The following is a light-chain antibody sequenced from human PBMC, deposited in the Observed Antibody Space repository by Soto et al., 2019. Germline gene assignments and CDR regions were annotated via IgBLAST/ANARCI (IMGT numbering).Light chain of an antibody. CDR1: QSISSW. Sequence: DIPMTQSPSTLSASVGDRVTITCRASQSISSWLAWYQQKPGKAPKLLIYKASSLESGVPPRFSGSGSGTEFTLTISSLQPDDFATYYCQQYHSYPYTFGQGTKLEIK. CDR2: KAS. J-gene: IGKJ2*01. CDR3: QQYHSYPYT. V-gene: IGKV1-5*03.